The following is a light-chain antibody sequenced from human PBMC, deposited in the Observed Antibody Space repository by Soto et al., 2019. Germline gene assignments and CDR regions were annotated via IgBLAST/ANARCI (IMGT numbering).Light chain of an antibody. CDR3: SSYAGNNLLV. CDR2: EVN. Sequence: QSALTQPPSASGSPGQSVTISCTGTSSDVGGYNYVSWYQQHPGKAPRPMIYEVNKRPSGVPYRFSGSKSGNTASLTVSGLQADDEAVYYCSSYAGNNLLVFGGGTKVTVL. J-gene: IGLJ2*01. CDR1: SSDVGGYNY. V-gene: IGLV2-8*01.